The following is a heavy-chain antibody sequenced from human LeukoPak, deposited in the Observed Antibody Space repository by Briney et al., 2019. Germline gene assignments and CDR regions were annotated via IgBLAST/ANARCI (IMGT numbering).Heavy chain of an antibody. D-gene: IGHD6-19*01. J-gene: IGHJ4*02. CDR3: ATDYSLRGWAFDY. V-gene: IGHV1-18*01. CDR1: GYTFTSYG. Sequence: ASVKVSCKASGYTFTSYGISWVRQAPGQGLEWMGWISAYNGNTNYAQKLQGRVTMTEDTSTDTAYMELSSLRSEDTAVYYCATDYSLRGWAFDYWGQGTLVTVSS. CDR2: ISAYNGNT.